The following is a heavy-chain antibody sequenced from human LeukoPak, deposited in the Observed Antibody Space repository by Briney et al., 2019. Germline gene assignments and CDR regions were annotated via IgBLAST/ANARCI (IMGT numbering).Heavy chain of an antibody. Sequence: SVKVSCKASGFTFTSSAMQWVRQARGQRLEWIGWIVVGSGNTNYAQKFQERVTITRGMSTSTAYMELSSLRSEDTAVYYCAAYYDSSGYYYVGAFDIWGQGTMVTVSS. D-gene: IGHD3-22*01. CDR1: GFTFTSSA. CDR2: IVVGSGNT. V-gene: IGHV1-58*02. J-gene: IGHJ3*02. CDR3: AAYYDSSGYYYVGAFDI.